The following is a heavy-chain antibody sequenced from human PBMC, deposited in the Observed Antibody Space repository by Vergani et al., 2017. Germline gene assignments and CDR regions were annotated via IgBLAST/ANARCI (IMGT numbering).Heavy chain of an antibody. D-gene: IGHD2-2*01. Sequence: EVQLVESGGGLVQPGGSLTLSCAASGFSFSIYGMNWVRQAPGNGLEWVSYISGSSSDISYADSVKGRFTISRDNAKNSLYLQMNSLRAEYTALYYCARAEYQLPYHYWGQGTLVTVSS. V-gene: IGHV3-48*01. CDR3: ARAEYQLPYHY. CDR2: ISGSSSDI. J-gene: IGHJ4*02. CDR1: GFSFSIYG.